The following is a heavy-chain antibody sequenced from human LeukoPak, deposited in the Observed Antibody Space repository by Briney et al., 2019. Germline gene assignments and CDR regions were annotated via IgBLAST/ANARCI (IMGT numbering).Heavy chain of an antibody. Sequence: GGSLRLSCAASGFNFSGSAMHWVRQASGKGLEWVGRIRSKANSYATAYAAPVSGRFTISRDDSKNTAYLQTNSLITEDTAVYYCTCRPAVEMATVGDYWGQGTLVTVSS. CDR2: IRSKANSYAT. CDR3: TCRPAVEMATVGDY. D-gene: IGHD5-24*01. J-gene: IGHJ4*02. CDR1: GFNFSGSA. V-gene: IGHV3-73*01.